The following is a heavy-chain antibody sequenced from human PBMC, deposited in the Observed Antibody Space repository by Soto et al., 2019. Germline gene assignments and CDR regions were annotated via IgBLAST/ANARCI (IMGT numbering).Heavy chain of an antibody. V-gene: IGHV3-64D*06. CDR3: VKSRGGNNFDFFD. Sequence: PGGSLRLSCPAYGCPLSSYSMHLVRQAPGKGLQYVSGIRGNGDPPFYADPVKGRFTISRDNSKNILYLQMSSLSADDTAVYYCVKSRGGNNFDFFDWGQGDLVTVSA. CDR2: IRGNGDPP. D-gene: IGHD5-12*01. CDR1: GCPLSSYS. J-gene: IGHJ4*02.